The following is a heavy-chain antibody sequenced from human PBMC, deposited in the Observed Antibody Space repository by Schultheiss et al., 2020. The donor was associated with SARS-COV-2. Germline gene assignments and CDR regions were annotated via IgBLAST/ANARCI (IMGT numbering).Heavy chain of an antibody. J-gene: IGHJ4*02. Sequence: GESLKISCAASGFTFSSYAMSWVRQAPGKGLEWVSAISGSGGSTYYADSVKGRFTISRDNSKNTLYLQMNSLRAEDTAVYYCAKALGYCSGGSCAGGDYWGQGTLVTVSS. D-gene: IGHD2-15*01. V-gene: IGHV3-23*01. CDR3: AKALGYCSGGSCAGGDY. CDR2: ISGSGGST. CDR1: GFTFSSYA.